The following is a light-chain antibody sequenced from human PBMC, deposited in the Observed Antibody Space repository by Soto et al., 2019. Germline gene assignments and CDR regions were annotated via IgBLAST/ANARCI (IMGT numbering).Light chain of an antibody. CDR1: SSDVGGYNY. V-gene: IGLV2-14*03. CDR3: SSFTSSGTYVV. CDR2: DVT. J-gene: IGLJ2*01. Sequence: QSVLTQPASVSGSPGQSITISCTGTSSDVGGYNYVSWYQKSPGKAPKLMIFDVTNRPSGVSNRFSGSKSGNTASLTISGLQSEDEADYYCSSFTSSGTYVVFGGGTKLTVL.